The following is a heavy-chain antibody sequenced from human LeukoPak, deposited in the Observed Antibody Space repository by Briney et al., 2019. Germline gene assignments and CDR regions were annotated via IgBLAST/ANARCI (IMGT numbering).Heavy chain of an antibody. CDR3: ASESSGWYGGGLFDY. CDR1: GYTFTSYG. V-gene: IGHV1-18*01. J-gene: IGHJ4*02. Sequence: AASVKVSCKASGYTFTSYGISWVRQAPGQGLEWMGWISAYNGNTNYAQKLQGRVTMTTDTSTSTAYMELRSLRSDDTAVYYCASESSGWYGGGLFDYWGQGTLVTVSS. D-gene: IGHD6-19*01. CDR2: ISAYNGNT.